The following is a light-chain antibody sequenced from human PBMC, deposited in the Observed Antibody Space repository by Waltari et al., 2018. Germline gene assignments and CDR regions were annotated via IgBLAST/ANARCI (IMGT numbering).Light chain of an antibody. CDR2: KVS. Sequence: VVMTQSTLSLPITPGQQASMTCRSSQSLLHSNGNTYLSWFLQKPGQPPRRLIYKVSNRDSGVPDRFSGSGAGTDFTLKISRVEAEDVGVYYCMQGTHFPLTFGGGTKVEIK. J-gene: IGKJ4*01. CDR1: QSLLHSNGNTY. V-gene: IGKV2-30*02. CDR3: MQGTHFPLT.